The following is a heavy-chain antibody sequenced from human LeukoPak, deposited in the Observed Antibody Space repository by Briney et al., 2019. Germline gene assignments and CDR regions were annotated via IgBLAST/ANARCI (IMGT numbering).Heavy chain of an antibody. CDR1: GGSISSSSYY. V-gene: IGHV4-39*01. D-gene: IGHD3-3*01. J-gene: IGHJ6*03. CDR2: IYYSGST. Sequence: SETLSLTCTVSGGSISSSSYYWGWIRQPPGKGLEWIGSIYYSGSTYYNPSLKSRVTISVYTSKNQFSLKLSSVTAADTAVYYCANTILGDYYYYYTDVWGKGTTVTVSS. CDR3: ANTILGDYYYYYTDV.